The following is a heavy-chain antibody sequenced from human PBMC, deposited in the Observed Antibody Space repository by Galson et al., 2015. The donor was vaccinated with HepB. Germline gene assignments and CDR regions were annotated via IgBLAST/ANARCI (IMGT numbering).Heavy chain of an antibody. CDR1: GFTVSSNY. V-gene: IGHV3-66*02. J-gene: IGHJ4*02. CDR3: ARDAGDYGGYEGY. D-gene: IGHD4-17*01. Sequence: SLRLSCAASGFTVSSNYMSWVRQAPGKGLEWVSVIYSGGSTYYADSVKGRFTISRDNSKNTLYLQMNSLRAEDTSVYYCARDAGDYGGYEGYWGQGTLVTVSS. CDR2: IYSGGST.